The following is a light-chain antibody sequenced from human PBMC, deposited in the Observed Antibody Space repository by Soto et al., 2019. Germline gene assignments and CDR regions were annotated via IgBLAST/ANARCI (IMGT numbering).Light chain of an antibody. CDR3: SSYTRQSTVV. CDR1: SSDVGGYNY. CDR2: DVS. Sequence: QSVLTQPASVSGSPGQSITISCTGTSSDVGGYNYVSWYQRHPGKAPKLIIYDVSDRPSGVSNRFPGSKSGNTASLTISGLQGYGQGEYYCSSYTRQSTVVFGGGTKLTVL. J-gene: IGLJ3*02. V-gene: IGLV2-14*01.